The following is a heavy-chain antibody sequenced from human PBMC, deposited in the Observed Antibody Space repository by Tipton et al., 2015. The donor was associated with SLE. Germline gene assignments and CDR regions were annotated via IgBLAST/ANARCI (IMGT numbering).Heavy chain of an antibody. D-gene: IGHD1-26*01. Sequence: TLSLTCTVSGGSISNYYWSWIRQPAGKGLEWIGSIYYSGSTYYNPSLKSRVTISVDTSKNQFSLKLSSVTAADTAAYYCARLGGKVDYWGQGTLVTASS. CDR1: GGSISNYY. CDR2: IYYSGST. V-gene: IGHV4-59*05. CDR3: ARLGGKVDY. J-gene: IGHJ4*02.